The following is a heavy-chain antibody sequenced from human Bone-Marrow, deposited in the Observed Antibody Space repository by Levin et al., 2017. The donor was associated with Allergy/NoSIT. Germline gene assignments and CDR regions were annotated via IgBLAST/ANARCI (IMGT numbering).Heavy chain of an antibody. CDR1: GFTFSSYS. J-gene: IGHJ5*02. CDR2: ISSSSSYI. D-gene: IGHD5-12*01. CDR3: ARDAVGSSGYDLKYNWFDP. V-gene: IGHV3-21*01. Sequence: PGGSLRLSCAASGFTFSSYSMNWVRQAPGKGLEWVSSISSSSSYIYYADSVKGRFTISRDNAKNSLYLQMNSLRAEDTAVYYCARDAVGSSGYDLKYNWFDPWGQGTLVTVSS.